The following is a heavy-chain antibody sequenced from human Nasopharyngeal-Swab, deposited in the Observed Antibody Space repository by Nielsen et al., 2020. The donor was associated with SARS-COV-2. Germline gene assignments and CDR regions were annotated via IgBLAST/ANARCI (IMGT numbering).Heavy chain of an antibody. D-gene: IGHD2-15*01. CDR2: ISAYNGNT. J-gene: IGHJ4*02. V-gene: IGHV1-18*01. Sequence: ASVKVSCKASGYTFTSYGISWVRQAPGQGLEWMGWISAYNGNTNYAQKLQGRVTMTTDTSTSTACMELRSLRSDDTAVYYCARDLGYCSGGSCYSEWGQGTLVTVSS. CDR3: ARDLGYCSGGSCYSE. CDR1: GYTFTSYG.